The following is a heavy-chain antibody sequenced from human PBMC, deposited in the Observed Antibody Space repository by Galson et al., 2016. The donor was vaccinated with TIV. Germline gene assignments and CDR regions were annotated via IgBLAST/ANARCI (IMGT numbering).Heavy chain of an antibody. CDR1: GYTFSDYY. J-gene: IGHJ4*02. CDR3: ARDDGYTSVSDY. V-gene: IGHV1-2*04. CDR2: VNPNTGGT. D-gene: IGHD6-19*01. Sequence: SVKVSCKASGYTFSDYYMHWVRQAPGQGLEWMGWVNPNTGGTNYAQKFQGWVSMTRDTSINTAYMELSRLKSDDTAVYYCARDDGYTSVSDYWGQGTQVTVSS.